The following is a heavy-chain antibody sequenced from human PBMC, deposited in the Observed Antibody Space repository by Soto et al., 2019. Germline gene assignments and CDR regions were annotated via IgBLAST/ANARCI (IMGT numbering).Heavy chain of an antibody. CDR3: AREGSGGYFFDF. J-gene: IGHJ4*02. D-gene: IGHD3-22*01. CDR1: GGSMRGYY. Sequence: PSETLSLTCTVSGGSMRGYYWSWVRQSPGKGLEWMGYIYYSGSTNYNPSLNSRVTISVDTSKNQFSLKLSSVTAADTAVYYCAREGSGGYFFDFWGQGTLVTVSS. CDR2: IYYSGST. V-gene: IGHV4-59*01.